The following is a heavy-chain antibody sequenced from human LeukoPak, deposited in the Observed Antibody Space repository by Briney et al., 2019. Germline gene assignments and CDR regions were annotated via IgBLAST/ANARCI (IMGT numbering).Heavy chain of an antibody. D-gene: IGHD4-17*01. CDR3: ARGSGDYPDY. J-gene: IGHJ4*02. CDR1: GGSISSYY. CDR2: IYHSGST. V-gene: IGHV4-38-2*02. Sequence: SETLSLTCTVSGGSISSYYWGWIRQPPGKGLEWIGSIYHSGSTYYNPSLKSRVTISVDTSKNQFSLKLSSVTAADTAVYYCARGSGDYPDYWGQGTLVTVSS.